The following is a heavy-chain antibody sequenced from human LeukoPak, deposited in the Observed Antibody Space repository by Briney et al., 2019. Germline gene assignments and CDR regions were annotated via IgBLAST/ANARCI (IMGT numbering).Heavy chain of an antibody. D-gene: IGHD1-1*01. J-gene: IGHJ4*02. V-gene: IGHV3-23*01. CDR2: ISGSGGST. CDR3: ARLSGTYGTTSRVLDS. Sequence: PGGSLRLSCAASGFTFSDYYLSWIRQAPGKGLEWVSAISGSGGSTYYADSVKGRFTISRDNSENTLSLQMNSLRAEDTAVYYCARLSGTYGTTSRVLDSWGQGTLVTVSS. CDR1: GFTFSDYY.